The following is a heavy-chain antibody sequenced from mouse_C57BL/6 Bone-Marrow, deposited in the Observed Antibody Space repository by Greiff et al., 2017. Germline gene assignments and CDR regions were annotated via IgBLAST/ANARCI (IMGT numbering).Heavy chain of an antibody. D-gene: IGHD2-4*01. V-gene: IGHV1-69*01. CDR3: ASGGDDYDEDFDY. CDR2: IDPSDSYT. J-gene: IGHJ2*01. CDR1: GYTFTSYW. Sequence: VQLQQPGAELVMPGASVKLSCKASGYTFTSYWMHWVKQRPGQGLEWIGEIDPSDSYTTYNQKFKGKSTLTVDKSSSTAYMQLSSLTSEDSAVYYCASGGDDYDEDFDYWGQGTTLTVSS.